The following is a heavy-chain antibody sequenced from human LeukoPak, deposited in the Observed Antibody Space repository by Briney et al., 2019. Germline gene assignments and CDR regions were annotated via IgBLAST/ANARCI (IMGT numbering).Heavy chain of an antibody. CDR3: ARRLAVAGHYFDY. CDR2: IYHSGST. J-gene: IGHJ4*02. CDR1: GFTFSSYS. V-gene: IGHV4-38-2*01. D-gene: IGHD6-19*01. Sequence: PGGSLRLSCAASGFTFSSYSMNWVRQAPGKGLEWIGSIYHSGSTYYNPSLKSRVTISVDTSKNQFSLKLSSVTAADTAVYYCARRLAVAGHYFDYWGQGTLVTVSS.